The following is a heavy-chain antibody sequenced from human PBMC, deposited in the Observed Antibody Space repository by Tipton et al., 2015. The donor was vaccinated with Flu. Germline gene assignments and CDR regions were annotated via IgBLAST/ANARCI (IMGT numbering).Heavy chain of an antibody. J-gene: IGHJ6*02. D-gene: IGHD3-9*01. CDR3: ARDGGRYFDWQHYGMDV. Sequence: LRLSCTVSGGPISSYYWSWIRQPPGKGLEWIGYIYYSGSTNYNPSLKSRVTISVDTSKNQFSLKLSSVTAADTAVYYCARDGGRYFDWQHYGMDVWGQGTTVTVSS. V-gene: IGHV4-59*01. CDR2: IYYSGST. CDR1: GGPISSYY.